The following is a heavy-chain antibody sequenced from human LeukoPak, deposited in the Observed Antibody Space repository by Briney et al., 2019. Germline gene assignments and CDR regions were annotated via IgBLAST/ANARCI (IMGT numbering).Heavy chain of an antibody. CDR3: ARDSRARAAANYYYYMDV. CDR2: IIPIFGTA. Sequence: TVKVSCKASGGTFISYAISWVRQAPGQGLEWMGGIIPIFGTANYAQKFQGRATITADESASTAYMELSSLRSEDTAVYYCARDSRARAAANYYYYMDVWGKGTTVTVSS. V-gene: IGHV1-69*13. D-gene: IGHD2-15*01. CDR1: GGTFISYA. J-gene: IGHJ6*03.